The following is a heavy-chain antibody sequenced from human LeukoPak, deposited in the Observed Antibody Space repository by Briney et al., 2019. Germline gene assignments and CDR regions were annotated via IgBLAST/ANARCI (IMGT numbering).Heavy chain of an antibody. V-gene: IGHV4-31*03. D-gene: IGHD4-23*01. Sequence: PSQTLSLTCTVSGGSISSGGYYWSWIRQHPGKGLEWIGYIYYSGSTYYNPSLKSRVTISVDTSKNQFSLKLSSVTAADTAVYYCARASRWQTGTRDYFDYWGQGTLVTVSS. CDR3: ARASRWQTGTRDYFDY. CDR2: IYYSGST. J-gene: IGHJ4*02. CDR1: GGSISSGGYY.